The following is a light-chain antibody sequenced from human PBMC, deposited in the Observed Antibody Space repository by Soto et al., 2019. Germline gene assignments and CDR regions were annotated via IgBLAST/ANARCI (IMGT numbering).Light chain of an antibody. CDR3: LHDFSYPWT. CDR1: QDIRDD. CDR2: AVS. V-gene: IGKV1-6*01. J-gene: IGKJ1*01. Sequence: AIQMTQSPSSVSASVGDRVTITCRASQDIRDDLGWYQQKPGKVPKLLMHAVSSLQSGVPSRFSGSGAGTDYTLTISSLQPEDSATYYCLHDFSYPWTFGQGTKVEIK.